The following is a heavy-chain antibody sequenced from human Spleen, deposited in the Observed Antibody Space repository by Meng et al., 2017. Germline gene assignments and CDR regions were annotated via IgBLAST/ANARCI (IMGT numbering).Heavy chain of an antibody. CDR3: ARDEDISAAGYLFGDY. CDR2: IKPQSGDT. V-gene: IGHV1-2*06. CDR1: GYPFTAYY. Sequence: QGGLGQSGVGLKNLGASVRVSCKSSGYPFTAYYIHWVRQAPGQGLEWMGHIKPQSGDTLYAQKFQGRVSMTRDTSISTAYVELSGLTSDDTAVYYCARDEDISAAGYLFGDYWGHGTLVTVSS. J-gene: IGHJ4*01. D-gene: IGHD6-13*01.